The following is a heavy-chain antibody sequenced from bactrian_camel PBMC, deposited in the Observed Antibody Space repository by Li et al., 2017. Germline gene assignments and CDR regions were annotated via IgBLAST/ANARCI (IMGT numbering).Heavy chain of an antibody. CDR2: IDSDGIT. D-gene: IGHD6*01. Sequence: VQLVESGGGSVQAGGSLRLSCAASVNIDSRYCLGWFRQTAEKEREGVAAIDSDGITTYVDSVKGRFSISQDRGRRTLYLQLNSLKTEDTAMYYCTREDPGAGRVDWGQGTQVTVS. CDR1: VNIDSRYC. V-gene: IGHV3S53*01. CDR3: TREDPGAGRVD. J-gene: IGHJ4*01.